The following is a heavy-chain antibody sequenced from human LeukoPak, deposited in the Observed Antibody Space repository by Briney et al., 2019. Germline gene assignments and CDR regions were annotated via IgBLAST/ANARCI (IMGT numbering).Heavy chain of an antibody. Sequence: SETLSLTCTVSGGSISSHYWSWIRQPPWKGLEWIGNIYYSGSTNYNPSLKSRVIISVDTSRTQFSLKLSSVTAADTAVYYCARAGDSSGFHYYYYGMDVWGQGTTVTVSS. CDR2: IYYSGST. CDR1: GGSISSHY. D-gene: IGHD3-22*01. V-gene: IGHV4-59*11. CDR3: ARAGDSSGFHYYYYGMDV. J-gene: IGHJ6*02.